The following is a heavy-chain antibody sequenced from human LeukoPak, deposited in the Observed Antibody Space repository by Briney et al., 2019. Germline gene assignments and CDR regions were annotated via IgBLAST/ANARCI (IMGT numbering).Heavy chain of an antibody. J-gene: IGHJ6*02. D-gene: IGHD1-14*01. Sequence: PGGSLRLSCAASGFTFSDYYMSWIRQAPGKGLEWVSYISSSSSYTNYADSVKSRFTISRDNAKNSLYLQMNSLRAEDTAVYYYAREGPTTNGMDIWGQGTTVTVSS. CDR2: ISSSSSYT. V-gene: IGHV3-11*06. CDR1: GFTFSDYY. CDR3: AREGPTTNGMDI.